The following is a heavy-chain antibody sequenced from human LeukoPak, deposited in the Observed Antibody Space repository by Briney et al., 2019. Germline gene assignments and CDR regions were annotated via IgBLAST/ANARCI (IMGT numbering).Heavy chain of an antibody. Sequence: ASVKVSCKASGYTFTGYYMHWVRQAPGQGPEWMGWISPNSGGTSYAQKFQGRVTMTRDTSISTAYMELSRLRSDDTAVYYCAREAYDSGSFRTDYYYMDVWGKGTTVTISS. D-gene: IGHD3-10*01. V-gene: IGHV1-2*02. CDR2: ISPNSGGT. CDR1: GYTFTGYY. J-gene: IGHJ6*03. CDR3: AREAYDSGSFRTDYYYMDV.